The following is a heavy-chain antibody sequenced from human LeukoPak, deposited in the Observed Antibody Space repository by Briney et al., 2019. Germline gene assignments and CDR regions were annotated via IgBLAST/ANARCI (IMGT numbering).Heavy chain of an antibody. Sequence: GGSLRLSCAASGFAFSSYSMNWVRQAPGKGLEWVSSISSSSSYIYYADSVKGRFTISRDNAKNSLYLQMNSLRAEDTAVYYCAGKRLELQNWGQGTLVTVSS. J-gene: IGHJ4*02. CDR1: GFAFSSYS. CDR3: AGKRLELQN. V-gene: IGHV3-21*01. D-gene: IGHD1-7*01. CDR2: ISSSSSYI.